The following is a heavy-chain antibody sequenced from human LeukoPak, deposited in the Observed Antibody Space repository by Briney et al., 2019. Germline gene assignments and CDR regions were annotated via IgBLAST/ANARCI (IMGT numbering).Heavy chain of an antibody. CDR3: ARFSSGYSSSWFDY. CDR1: GGSISSSSYY. J-gene: IGHJ4*02. V-gene: IGHV4-39*07. Sequence: SETLSLTCTVSGGSISSSSYYWGWIRQPPGKGLEWIGSIYYSGSTYYNPSLKSRVTISVDRSKNQFSLKLSSVTAADTAVYYCARFSSGYSSSWFDYWGQGTLVTVSS. D-gene: IGHD6-19*01. CDR2: IYYSGST.